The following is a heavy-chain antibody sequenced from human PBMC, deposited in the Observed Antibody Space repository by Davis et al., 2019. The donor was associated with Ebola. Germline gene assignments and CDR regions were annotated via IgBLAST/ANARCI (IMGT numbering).Heavy chain of an antibody. CDR1: GFTVSSNY. Sequence: GESLKISCAASGFTVSSNYMSWVRQAPGKGLEWVSVIYSDGSTYYADSVKGRFTISRDNSKNTLYLQMNSLRDEDTAVYYCARDLYGDNDYWGQGTLVTVSS. CDR2: IYSDGST. D-gene: IGHD4-17*01. CDR3: ARDLYGDNDY. V-gene: IGHV3-53*01. J-gene: IGHJ4*02.